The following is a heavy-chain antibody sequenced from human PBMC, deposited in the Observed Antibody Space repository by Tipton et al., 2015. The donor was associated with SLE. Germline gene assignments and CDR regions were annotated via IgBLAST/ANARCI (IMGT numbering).Heavy chain of an antibody. J-gene: IGHJ5*01. Sequence: SLRLSYEASGFTFSTYVMTWVRQTPGQGLECISVIYSGGTSAHYADSVKGRFTIARDNSNNTLYLQMNSLRPEDTAVYYCARKFNDYDDYDSWGQGTLVTVSS. V-gene: IGHV3-NL1*01. CDR1: GFTFSTYV. CDR3: ARKFNDYDDYDS. D-gene: IGHD4-17*01. CDR2: IYSGGTSA.